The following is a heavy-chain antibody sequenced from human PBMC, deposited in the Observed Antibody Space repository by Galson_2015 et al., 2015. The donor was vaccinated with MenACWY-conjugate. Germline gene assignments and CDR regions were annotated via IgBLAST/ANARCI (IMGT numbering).Heavy chain of an antibody. V-gene: IGHV2-5*02. D-gene: IGHD2-15*01. CDR2: IYWADDT. Sequence: PALVTPTQTLTLTCTFTGFSLSTSVVGGGWIRQPPGKALEWLAPIYWADDTGYSPSLRSRLTITKDTSKNHVVLTMANMDPVDSAKYFCSRTGATPGDFWGQGTLVTVSS. CDR1: GFSLSTSVVG. CDR3: SRTGATPGDF. J-gene: IGHJ4*02.